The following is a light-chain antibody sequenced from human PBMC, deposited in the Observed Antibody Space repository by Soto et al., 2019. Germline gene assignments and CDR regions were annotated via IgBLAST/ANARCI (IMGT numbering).Light chain of an antibody. V-gene: IGLV2-14*01. Sequence: QSVLTQPASVSGSPGQSIAISCTGTRSDVGAYNYVSWYQQHPGKAPKLMISEVTNRPSGVSDRFSGSKSGNTASLTISGLQAADEADYYCSSFTSRFTFVFGTGTKLTVL. CDR3: SSFTSRFTFV. CDR2: EVT. J-gene: IGLJ1*01. CDR1: RSDVGAYNY.